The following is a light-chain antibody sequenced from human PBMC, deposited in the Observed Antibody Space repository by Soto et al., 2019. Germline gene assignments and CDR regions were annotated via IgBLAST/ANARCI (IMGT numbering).Light chain of an antibody. Sequence: DIQMTQSPSTLSASVGEGVTITCRASQRISSCLAWYQQKPGKAPKLLIYKASSLESGVPSRFSGSGAGTEFTLTISSLQPDDCATYYCQQYNSYSWTLGQGTKVEIK. CDR1: QRISSC. CDR2: KAS. V-gene: IGKV1-5*03. CDR3: QQYNSYSWT. J-gene: IGKJ1*01.